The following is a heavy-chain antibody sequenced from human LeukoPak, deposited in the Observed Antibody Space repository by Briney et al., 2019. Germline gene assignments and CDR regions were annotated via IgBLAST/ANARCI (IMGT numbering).Heavy chain of an antibody. Sequence: SETLSLTCTVSGGSISSYYWSWIRQPPGKGLEWIGYIYYSGTTNYNPSLKSRVTISVDTSKNQFSLKLSSVTAADAVVYYCARGVYIAAAQYGYWGQGTLVTVSS. V-gene: IGHV4-59*01. CDR3: ARGVYIAAAQYGY. D-gene: IGHD6-13*01. J-gene: IGHJ4*02. CDR2: IYYSGTT. CDR1: GGSISSYY.